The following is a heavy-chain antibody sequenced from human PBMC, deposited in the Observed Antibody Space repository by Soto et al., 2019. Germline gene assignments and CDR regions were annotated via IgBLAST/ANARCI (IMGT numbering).Heavy chain of an antibody. V-gene: IGHV3-74*01. CDR2: IDGVGTGT. J-gene: IGHJ4*02. Sequence: EVQLVQSGGGSVQPGGSLRLSCAASGFTFTNYWMHWVRQVPGKGLVWVSRIDGVGTGTSYSDSVRGRFTISRDNAENTLYLPMNSLRAEDTAVYSCTTVFEYWGQGTPVTVSS. CDR3: TTVFEY. CDR1: GFTFTNYW.